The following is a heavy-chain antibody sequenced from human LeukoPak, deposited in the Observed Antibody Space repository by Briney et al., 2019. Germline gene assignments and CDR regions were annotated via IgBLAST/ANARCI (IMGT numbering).Heavy chain of an antibody. Sequence: ASVKVSCKASGYTFTGYYMHWVRRAPGQGLEWMGRINPNSGGTNYAQKFQGRVTMTRDTSISTAYMELSRLRSDDTAVYYCARNFLDYYDSSGDYWGQGTLVTVSS. CDR3: ARNFLDYYDSSGDY. D-gene: IGHD3-22*01. CDR1: GYTFTGYY. CDR2: INPNSGGT. V-gene: IGHV1-2*06. J-gene: IGHJ4*02.